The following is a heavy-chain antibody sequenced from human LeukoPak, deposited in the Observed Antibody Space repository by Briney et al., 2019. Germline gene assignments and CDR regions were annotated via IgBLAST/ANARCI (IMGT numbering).Heavy chain of an antibody. CDR2: INTDGSST. Sequence: PGGSLRLSCAASGFTFSFYWMHWVRQAPGTGLVWVSHINTDGSSTSYADSVKGRFTISRDNAKNTLFLQMNSLRAEDTAVYYCARAREKYYYDSSGREDAFDIWGQGTMVIVSS. V-gene: IGHV3-74*01. J-gene: IGHJ3*02. D-gene: IGHD3-22*01. CDR1: GFTFSFYW. CDR3: ARAREKYYYDSSGREDAFDI.